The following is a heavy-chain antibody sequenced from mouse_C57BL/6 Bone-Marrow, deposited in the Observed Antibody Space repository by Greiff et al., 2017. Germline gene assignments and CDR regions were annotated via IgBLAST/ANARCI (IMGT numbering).Heavy chain of an antibody. V-gene: IGHV1-50*01. CDR1: GYTFTSYW. D-gene: IGHD2-12*01. CDR2: IDPSDSYT. J-gene: IGHJ2*01. CDR3: AREDYSNDKAFDY. Sequence: VQLQQPGAELVKPAASVKLSCKASGYTFTSYWMQWVKQRPGQGLEWIGEIDPSDSYTNYNQKFKGKATLTVDTSSSTAYMQLSSLTSEDSAVYYCAREDYSNDKAFDYWGQGTTLTVSS.